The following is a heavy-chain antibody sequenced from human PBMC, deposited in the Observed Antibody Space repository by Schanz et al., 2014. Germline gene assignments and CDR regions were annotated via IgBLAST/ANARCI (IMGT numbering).Heavy chain of an antibody. J-gene: IGHJ5*02. CDR3: TRDVRLDRRGNWFDP. D-gene: IGHD1-1*01. V-gene: IGHV3-23*01. CDR2: ITGASDHI. Sequence: EVQLLESGGGLIQPGGSLRLSCAASGFIFGSSVMAWVRQAPGKGLEWVSGITGASDHIDYAESVKGRFTISRDNSRSTMYLQMNSLRAEDTAVYYCTRDVRLDRRGNWFDPWGQGTLVTVSS. CDR1: GFIFGSSV.